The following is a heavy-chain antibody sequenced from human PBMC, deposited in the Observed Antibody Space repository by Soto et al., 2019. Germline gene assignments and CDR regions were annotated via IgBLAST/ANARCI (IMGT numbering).Heavy chain of an antibody. CDR1: GGSISSSSYY. D-gene: IGHD1-26*01. J-gene: IGHJ4*02. CDR3: ARLTSGSYSLIDY. CDR2: IYYSGST. V-gene: IGHV4-39*01. Sequence: QLQLQESGPGLVKPSETLSLTCTVSGGSISSSSYYWGWIRQPPGKGLEWIGSIYYSGSTYYNPSLKSRVTISVDTSKNQFSLKLSSVTAADTAVYYCARLTSGSYSLIDYWGQGTLVTVSS.